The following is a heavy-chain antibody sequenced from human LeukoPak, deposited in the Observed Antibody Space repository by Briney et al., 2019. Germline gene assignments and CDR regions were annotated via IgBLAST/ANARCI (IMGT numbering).Heavy chain of an antibody. CDR2: INWNGAST. D-gene: IGHD3-22*01. CDR3: AREVRIVVVIEGVFDI. V-gene: IGHV3-20*04. Sequence: PGGSLRLSCAASGFTFDDYGMTWVRQAPGKGLEWVSGINWNGASTGYADSVKGRFTISRDNAKNSLYLQMNSLRAEDTALYYCAREVRIVVVIEGVFDIWGQGTMVTVSA. J-gene: IGHJ3*02. CDR1: GFTFDDYG.